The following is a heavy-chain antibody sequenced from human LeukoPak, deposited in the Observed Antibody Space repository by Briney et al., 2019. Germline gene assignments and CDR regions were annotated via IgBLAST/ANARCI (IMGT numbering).Heavy chain of an antibody. CDR2: MNPNSGNT. D-gene: IGHD6-19*01. J-gene: IGHJ6*03. CDR3: AREGVAVAGLDSYYYYYMDV. CDR1: GYTFTGYY. V-gene: IGHV1-8*03. Sequence: GASVKVSCKASGYTFTGYYMHWVRQATGQGLEWMGWMNPNSGNTGYAQKFQGRVTITRNTSISTAYMELSSLRPEDTAVYYCAREGVAVAGLDSYYYYYMDVWGKGTTVTVSS.